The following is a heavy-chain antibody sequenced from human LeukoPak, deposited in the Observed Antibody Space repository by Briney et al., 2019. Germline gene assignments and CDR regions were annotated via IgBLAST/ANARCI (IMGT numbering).Heavy chain of an antibody. CDR2: IYPGDSDT. V-gene: IGHV5-51*04. CDR3: ARLYDSSGYHLDY. CDR1: GYSFTNYW. Sequence: GESLKISCKSSGYSFTNYWIGWVRQMPGKGLEWMGIIYPGDSDTRYSPSFQGQVTISADKPISIAYVQWSSLKASDTAMYYCARLYDSSGYHLDYWGQGTLVTVSS. D-gene: IGHD3-22*01. J-gene: IGHJ4*02.